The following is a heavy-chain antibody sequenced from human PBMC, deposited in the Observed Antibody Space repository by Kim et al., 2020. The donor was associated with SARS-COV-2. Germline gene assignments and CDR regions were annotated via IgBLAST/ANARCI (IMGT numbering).Heavy chain of an antibody. Sequence: SETLSLTCTVSGGSFRSTNYYWSSVRQHPGEGLEWIGYISYSASTYYNPSLKSRVTISLGTSMNQFSLKLRSMTAADTAVYYCARVYEGIYGSGGYRYFVSWGQGTLVTVSS. CDR3: ARVYEGIYGSGGYRYFVS. D-gene: IGHD3-10*01. CDR2: ISYSAST. V-gene: IGHV4-31*03. CDR1: GGSFRSTNYY. J-gene: IGHJ4*02.